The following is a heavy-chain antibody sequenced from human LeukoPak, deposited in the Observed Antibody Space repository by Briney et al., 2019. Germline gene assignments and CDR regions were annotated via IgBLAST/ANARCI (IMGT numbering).Heavy chain of an antibody. CDR3: AREVEGATSYAFDI. Sequence: ASVKVSCKASGGTFSSYAISWVRQAPGQGLEWMGRIIPIFGTANYAQKFQGRVTITTDESTSTAYMELSSLRSEDTAVYYCAREVEGATSYAFDIWGQGTMVTVSS. V-gene: IGHV1-69*05. D-gene: IGHD1-26*01. CDR1: GGTFSSYA. J-gene: IGHJ3*02. CDR2: IIPIFGTA.